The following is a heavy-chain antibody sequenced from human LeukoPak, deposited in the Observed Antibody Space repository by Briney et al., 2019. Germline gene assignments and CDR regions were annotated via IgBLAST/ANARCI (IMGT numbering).Heavy chain of an antibody. D-gene: IGHD3-3*01. J-gene: IGHJ4*02. Sequence: GASVKVSCKASGYTFTSYGISWVRQAPGQGLEWMGWISAYNGNTSYAQKLQGRVTMTTDTSTSTAYMELRSLRSDDTAVYYCARDTYYDFWSGYSKPLVDYWGRGTLVTVSS. CDR2: ISAYNGNT. V-gene: IGHV1-18*01. CDR1: GYTFTSYG. CDR3: ARDTYYDFWSGYSKPLVDY.